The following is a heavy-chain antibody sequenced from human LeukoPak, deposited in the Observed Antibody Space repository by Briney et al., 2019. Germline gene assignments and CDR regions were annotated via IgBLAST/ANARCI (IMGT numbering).Heavy chain of an antibody. CDR1: GFNFNNPW. Sequence: GGSLRLSCAASGFNFNNPWMSWVRQAPGKGLEWVSYISSSGSTMYFADSVKGRFTISRDNAKNSLYLQMNSLRAEDTAVYYCARVTFNYFDYSGQGTLVTVSS. D-gene: IGHD1-14*01. J-gene: IGHJ4*02. V-gene: IGHV3-11*04. CDR2: ISSSGSTM. CDR3: ARVTFNYFDY.